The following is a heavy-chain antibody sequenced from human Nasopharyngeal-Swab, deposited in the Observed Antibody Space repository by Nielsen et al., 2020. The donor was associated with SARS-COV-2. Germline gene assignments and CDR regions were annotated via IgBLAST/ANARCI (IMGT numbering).Heavy chain of an antibody. CDR1: GFTFSSYE. Sequence: GESLKISCAASGFTFSSYEMNWVRQAPGKGLEWVSYISSSGGTIYYADSVKGRFTISRDNAKNSLYLQMNSLRAEDTAVYYCARDRERWPQNYYGMDVWGQGTTVTVSS. J-gene: IGHJ6*02. D-gene: IGHD5-24*01. V-gene: IGHV3-48*03. CDR3: ARDRERWPQNYYGMDV. CDR2: ISSSGGTI.